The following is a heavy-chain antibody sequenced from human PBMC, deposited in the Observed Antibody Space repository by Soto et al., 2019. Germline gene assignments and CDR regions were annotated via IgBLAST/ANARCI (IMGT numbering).Heavy chain of an antibody. CDR3: AKDRLTSIAARFRDGMDV. Sequence: GGSLRLSCAASGFTFSSYAMSWVRQAPGKGLEWVSAISGSGGSTYYADSVKGRFTISRDNSKNTLYLQMNSLRAEDTAVYYCAKDRLTSIAARFRDGMDVWGQGTTVTVSS. V-gene: IGHV3-23*01. CDR2: ISGSGGST. J-gene: IGHJ6*02. D-gene: IGHD6-6*01. CDR1: GFTFSSYA.